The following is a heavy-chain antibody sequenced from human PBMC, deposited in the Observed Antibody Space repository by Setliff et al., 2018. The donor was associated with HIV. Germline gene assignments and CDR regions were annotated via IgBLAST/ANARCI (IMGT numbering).Heavy chain of an antibody. D-gene: IGHD4-4*01. CDR3: ARGRDDYNYDPFDI. Sequence: SETLSLTCSVSNDSITYYYWNWTRQPPGKGLEWIGNIFDSENTNYNPSLKSRVTISVDTSKNQFSLKLSSVTAADTAVYYCARGRDDYNYDPFDIWGQGTMVTVSS. V-gene: IGHV4-59*12. CDR1: NDSITYYY. CDR2: IFDSENT. J-gene: IGHJ3*02.